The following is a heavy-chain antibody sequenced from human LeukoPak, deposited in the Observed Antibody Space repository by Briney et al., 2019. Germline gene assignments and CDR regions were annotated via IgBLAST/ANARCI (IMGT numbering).Heavy chain of an antibody. D-gene: IGHD6-13*01. V-gene: IGHV3-23*01. CDR2: ISGSGGST. J-gene: IGHJ4*02. Sequence: GGSLRLSCAASGFTFSSYAMSWVRQAPGHWLEWVSAISGSGGSTYYADSVKGRFTISRDNSKNTLYLQMNSLRAEDTAVYYCARGAAAGTDFDYWGQGTLVTVSS. CDR3: ARGAAAGTDFDY. CDR1: GFTFSSYA.